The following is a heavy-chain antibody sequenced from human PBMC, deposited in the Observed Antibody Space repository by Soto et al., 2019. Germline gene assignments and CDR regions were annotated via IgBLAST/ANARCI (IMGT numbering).Heavy chain of an antibody. V-gene: IGHV6-1*01. CDR2: TYYRSKWFD. Sequence: PSQTLSLTCDISGDSVSTNSATWNWIRQSPSRGLEWLGRTYYRSKWFDDYAVSVKSRITISPDMYNNRISLQMHGLRAEDTAVYYCAPIFGDPPWGQGTLVTVSS. CDR1: GDSVSTNSAT. CDR3: APIFGDPP. J-gene: IGHJ5*02. D-gene: IGHD3-10*02.